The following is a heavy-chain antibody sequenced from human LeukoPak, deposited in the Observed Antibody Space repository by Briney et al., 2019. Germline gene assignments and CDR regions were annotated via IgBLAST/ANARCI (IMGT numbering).Heavy chain of an antibody. D-gene: IGHD4-17*01. CDR1: GFTFSSYA. CDR2: ISYDGSNK. CDR3: ARTATVTTAFNY. V-gene: IGHV3-30*04. Sequence: GGSLRLSCAASGFTFSSYAMHWVRQAPGKGLEWVAVISYDGSNKYYADSVKGRFTISRDNSKNTLYLQMNSLRAEDTAVYYCARTATVTTAFNYWGQGTLVTVSS. J-gene: IGHJ4*02.